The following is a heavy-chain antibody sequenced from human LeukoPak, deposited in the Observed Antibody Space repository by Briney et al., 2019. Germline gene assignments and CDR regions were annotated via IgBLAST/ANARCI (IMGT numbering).Heavy chain of an antibody. J-gene: IGHJ4*02. CDR2: IRSKAYGGTT. D-gene: IGHD4-17*01. V-gene: IGHV3-49*04. CDR1: GFTFGDYA. Sequence: GRSLRLSCTASGFTFGDYAMSWVRQAPGKGLEWVGFIRSKAYGGTTEYAASVKGRFTISRDDSKSIAYLQMNSLKTEDTAVYYCTRVGRKGTVTTWGYWGQGTLVTASS. CDR3: TRVGRKGTVTTWGY.